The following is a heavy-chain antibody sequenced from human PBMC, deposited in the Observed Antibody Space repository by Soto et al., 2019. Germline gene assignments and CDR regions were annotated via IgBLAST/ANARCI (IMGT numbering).Heavy chain of an antibody. Sequence: QVQLVESGGGVVQPGRSLRLSCAASGFTFSSSGMHWVRQAPGKGLEWMAVIWYDGSNKYYADSVKGRFTISRDNSKNTLFLQMNSLRAEDTAVYYCARDLAYGMDVWGQGTTVTVSS. CDR3: ARDLAYGMDV. CDR2: IWYDGSNK. V-gene: IGHV3-33*01. J-gene: IGHJ6*02. CDR1: GFTFSSSG.